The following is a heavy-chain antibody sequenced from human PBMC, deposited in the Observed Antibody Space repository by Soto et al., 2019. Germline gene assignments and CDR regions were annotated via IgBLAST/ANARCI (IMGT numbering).Heavy chain of an antibody. D-gene: IGHD6-19*01. V-gene: IGHV6-1*01. CDR3: ARDSEQWLERFVLVRVDY. Sequence: PSQTLSLTCAISGDSVSSNSAAWNWIRQSPSRGLEWLGRTYYRSKWYNDYAVSVKSRITINPDTSKNQFSLQLNSVTPEDTAVYYCARDSEQWLERFVLVRVDYWGQGTLATVPS. CDR1: GDSVSSNSAA. J-gene: IGHJ4*02. CDR2: TYYRSKWYN.